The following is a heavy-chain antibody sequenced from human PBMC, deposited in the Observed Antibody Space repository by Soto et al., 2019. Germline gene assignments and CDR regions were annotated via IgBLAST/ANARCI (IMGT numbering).Heavy chain of an antibody. CDR1: GFTFSDYP. J-gene: IGHJ4*02. CDR2: IRTISSAI. V-gene: IGHV3-48*02. Sequence: QLVESGGGLVQPGGSLRLSCAASGFTFSDYPMTWVRQAPGKGLEWVSSIRTISSAIYFADSVRGRFAISRDNARNSLYLQMTSLRDDDTAVYYCARETPSVDSWGQGTLVTVSS. CDR3: ARETPSVDS. D-gene: IGHD2-15*01.